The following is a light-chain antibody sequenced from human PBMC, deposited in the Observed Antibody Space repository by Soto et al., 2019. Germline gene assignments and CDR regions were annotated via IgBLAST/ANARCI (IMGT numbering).Light chain of an antibody. Sequence: DIQMTQSPSTLSASVGDRVTITCRASQSISSWLAWYQQKPGKAPKLLIYKASSLESGVPSRFSGSESGTEFTLTISSLQPADFATYYCQQYNSYPYTFGQGTKLEIK. CDR3: QQYNSYPYT. CDR1: QSISSW. V-gene: IGKV1-5*03. J-gene: IGKJ2*01. CDR2: KAS.